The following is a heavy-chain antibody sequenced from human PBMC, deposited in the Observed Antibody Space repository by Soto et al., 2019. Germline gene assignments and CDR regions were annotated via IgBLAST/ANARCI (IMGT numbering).Heavy chain of an antibody. CDR2: MSDSGDST. V-gene: IGHV3-23*01. J-gene: IGHJ6*02. Sequence: EVQLLESGGGLVQPGGSLRLSCAASGFTFSTYAMTWVRQAPGKGLQWVSAMSDSGDSTHYADSVHGRFTISRDNSENTLYLQMNSLRAEDTAMYYCAKPVQVGAHYHYGMDVWGQGTTVTVAS. D-gene: IGHD3-10*01. CDR3: AKPVQVGAHYHYGMDV. CDR1: GFTFSTYA.